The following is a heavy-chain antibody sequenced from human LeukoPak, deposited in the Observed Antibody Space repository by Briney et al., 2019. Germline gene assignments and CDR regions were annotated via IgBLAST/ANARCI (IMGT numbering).Heavy chain of an antibody. J-gene: IGHJ4*02. Sequence: ASVKVSCKASGYTFTSYGISWGRQAPGQGLEWMGWIIAYNGNTNYAQKLQGRGTMTTDTFTSTAYMELRGLRSDDTAVYYCARALRGLPTSFDYWGQGTLVTVSS. D-gene: IGHD1-26*01. V-gene: IGHV1-18*01. CDR1: GYTFTSYG. CDR3: ARALRGLPTSFDY. CDR2: IIAYNGNT.